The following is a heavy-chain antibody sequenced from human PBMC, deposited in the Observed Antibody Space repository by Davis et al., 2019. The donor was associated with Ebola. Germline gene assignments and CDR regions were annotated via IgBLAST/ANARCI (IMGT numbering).Heavy chain of an antibody. D-gene: IGHD2-8*02. CDR1: GLTFSDYA. CDR3: AKSFLITGSHMSEFRGVDY. V-gene: IGHV3-23*01. Sequence: PGGSLRLSCAVSGLTFSDYAMHWVRQAPGKGLQWVSTISGTGRSIYYADSVKGRFTISRDNSKNTLSLQMDSLRADDTAVYYCAKSFLITGSHMSEFRGVDYWGQGTVVTVSS. J-gene: IGHJ4*02. CDR2: ISGTGRSI.